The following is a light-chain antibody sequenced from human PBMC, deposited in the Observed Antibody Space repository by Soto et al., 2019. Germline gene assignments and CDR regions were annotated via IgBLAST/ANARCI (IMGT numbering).Light chain of an antibody. V-gene: IGKV1-5*01. CDR3: QQYKSYSRM. CDR1: QTINNR. CDR2: DAS. Sequence: DIQMTQSPSTLSASVGDRVTIPCLAIQTINNRLDWYQQKAGKAPKLLIYDASTLESGVPSRFTGRGSGTEFTLTISSLQPEDFATYYCQQYKSYSRMFGQGTKVDIK. J-gene: IGKJ1*01.